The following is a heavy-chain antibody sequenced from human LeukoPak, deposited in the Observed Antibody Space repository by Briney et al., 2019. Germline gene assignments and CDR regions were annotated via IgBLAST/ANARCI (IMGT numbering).Heavy chain of an antibody. Sequence: SETLSLTCTVSGGSIRSTNYYWGWIRQPPGKGLEWIGSIYQTGSTYYNPSLKSRVTMSVATSKNQFSLKLSSVTAADTAVYYCAKSGGPYYYDSSGYSFDYWGQGTMFTVSS. V-gene: IGHV4-39*07. CDR1: GGSIRSTNYY. CDR3: AKSGGPYYYDSSGYSFDY. CDR2: IYQTGST. J-gene: IGHJ4*02. D-gene: IGHD3-22*01.